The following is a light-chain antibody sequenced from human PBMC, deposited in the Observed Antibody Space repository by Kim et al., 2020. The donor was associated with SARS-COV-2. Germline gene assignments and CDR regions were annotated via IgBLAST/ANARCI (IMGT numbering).Light chain of an antibody. J-gene: IGKJ3*01. CDR2: AAS. Sequence: PGKRATLSCRASQSLSSNHLAWYQQKPGQTPRLLIYAASNRAAGIPDRFSGSGSGTAFTLTISRLEPEDVAVYYCQQFGSSPFTFGHGTKVDIK. V-gene: IGKV3-20*01. CDR3: QQFGSSPFT. CDR1: QSLSSNH.